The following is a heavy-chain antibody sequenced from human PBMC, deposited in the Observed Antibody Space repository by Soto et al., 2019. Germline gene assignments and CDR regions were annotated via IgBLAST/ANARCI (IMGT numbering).Heavy chain of an antibody. CDR1: GGSIGRRDYY. D-gene: IGHD3-10*01. CDR3: ARDKGGAALKGSGMDV. J-gene: IGHJ6*02. CDR2: IYYNGNT. Sequence: QVQVQESGPGLVKPSQTLSLKCRVSGGSIGRRDYYWIWIRKHPEKGLEWIGSIYYNGNTDYNPSLRGRPTMSLDTSMNEFSLKLTAVTAADTAVYYCARDKGGAALKGSGMDVWGQGTTVTVS. V-gene: IGHV4-31*02.